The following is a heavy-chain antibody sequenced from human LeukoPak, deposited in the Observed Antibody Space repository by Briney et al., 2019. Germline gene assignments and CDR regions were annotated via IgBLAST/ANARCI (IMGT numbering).Heavy chain of an antibody. V-gene: IGHV4-31*03. J-gene: IGHJ4*02. CDR2: IYYSGTT. Sequence: PSETLSLTCTVSGGSISSGGYYWSWIRQHPVKGLEWIGYIYYSGTTYYNPSLKSRVTISVDTSKNQFSLKLSSVTAADTALYYCARESYALYYFDYWGQGTLVTVSS. CDR3: ARESYALYYFDY. D-gene: IGHD4-17*01. CDR1: GGSISSGGYY.